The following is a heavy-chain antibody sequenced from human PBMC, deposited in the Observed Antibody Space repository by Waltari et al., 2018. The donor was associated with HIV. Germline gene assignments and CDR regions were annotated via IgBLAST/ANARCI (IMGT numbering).Heavy chain of an antibody. CDR1: GYTFTTYE. J-gene: IGHJ4*02. V-gene: IGHV1-8*02. D-gene: IGHD3-10*01. Sequence: QVPAVPSGAAVKKPGASVKVTWKASGYTFTTYEFQWVRQATGQGLEWMGWMNPNNGNTGYAQKFQGRVAMTRDTSISTAYLELDSLRSEDTAVYYCARSIRGGDVDYWGQGTLVTVSS. CDR3: ARSIRGGDVDY. CDR2: MNPNNGNT.